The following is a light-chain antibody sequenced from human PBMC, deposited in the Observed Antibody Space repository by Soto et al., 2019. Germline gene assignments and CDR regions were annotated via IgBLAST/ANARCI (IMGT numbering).Light chain of an antibody. CDR2: GAS. Sequence: EIVLTQSPGTLSLSPGERATLSCRASQSVSSSSITWYQQKPDQAPRLLIYGASTRATGIPDRFSGSGSGTDFSLTISRLEPEDFAVYYCLQFDNSPLYTFGQGTKVDIK. CDR1: QSVSSSS. CDR3: LQFDNSPLYT. V-gene: IGKV3-20*01. J-gene: IGKJ2*01.